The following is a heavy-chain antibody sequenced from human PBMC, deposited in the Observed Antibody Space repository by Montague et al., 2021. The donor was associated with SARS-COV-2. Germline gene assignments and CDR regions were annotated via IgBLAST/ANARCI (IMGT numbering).Heavy chain of an antibody. CDR3: AREYSAPRWFGEYNRYGMDV. V-gene: IGHV3-33*08. Sequence: SLRLSCAASGFTFSSYDMHWVRQAPGKGLEWVAVIWHDGSNQYYGDSVKGRFTISRDNSKNTLYLQMNSLRAGDTAVYYCAREYSAPRWFGEYNRYGMDVWGQGTTVTVSS. CDR2: IWHDGSNQ. D-gene: IGHD3-10*01. CDR1: GFTFSSYD. J-gene: IGHJ6*02.